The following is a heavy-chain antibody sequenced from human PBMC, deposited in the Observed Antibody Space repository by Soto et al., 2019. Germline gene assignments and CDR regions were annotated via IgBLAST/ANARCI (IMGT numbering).Heavy chain of an antibody. CDR1: GFTFSSYT. J-gene: IGHJ4*02. V-gene: IGHV3-21*01. D-gene: IGHD3-3*02. CDR3: ARDISEGFY. CDR2: ISSTSNYI. Sequence: GWSLRLSCAASGFTFSSYTMNWVRQAPGTGLEWVSSISSTSNYIYYADSVKGRFTISRDNAKNSLYLQMNSLRAEDTAVYYCARDISEGFYWGQGTLVTVSS.